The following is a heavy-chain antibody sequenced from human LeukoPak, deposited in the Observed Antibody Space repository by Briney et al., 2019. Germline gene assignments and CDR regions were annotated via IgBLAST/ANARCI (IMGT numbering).Heavy chain of an antibody. D-gene: IGHD3-22*01. CDR2: IIPIFGTA. V-gene: IGHV1-69*13. CDR3: ARLSMIPLNWFDP. Sequence: ASVKVSCKASGGTFSSYAISWVRQAPGQGLEWMGGIIPIFGTANYAQKFQGRVTITADESTSTAYMELSSLRSEDTAVYYCARLSMIPLNWFDPWGQGTLVTVSS. CDR1: GGTFSSYA. J-gene: IGHJ5*02.